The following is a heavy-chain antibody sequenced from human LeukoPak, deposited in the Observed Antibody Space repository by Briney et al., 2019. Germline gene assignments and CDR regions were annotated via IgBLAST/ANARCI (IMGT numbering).Heavy chain of an antibody. CDR2: LSAYNGNT. D-gene: IGHD3-10*01. J-gene: IGHJ4*02. CDR1: GYTFTSYG. CDR3: ASTLLWFGEPIKGYYFDY. V-gene: IGHV1-18*04. Sequence: ASVKVSCKASGYTFTSYGISWVRQAPGQGLEWMGWLSAYNGNTNYAQKLQGRVTMTTDTSTSTAYMELRSLRSDDTAVYYCASTLLWFGEPIKGYYFDYWGQGTLVTVSS.